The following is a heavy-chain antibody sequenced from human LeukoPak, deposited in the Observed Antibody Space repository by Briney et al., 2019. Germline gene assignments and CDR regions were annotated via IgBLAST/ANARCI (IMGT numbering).Heavy chain of an antibody. CDR1: GGSFSGYY. CDR3: ARVRWELHYFDY. Sequence: KASETLSLTCAVYGGSFSGYYWSWIRQHPGKGLEWIGEINHSGSTNYNPSLKSRVTISVDTSKNQFSLKLSSVTAADTAVYYCARVRWELHYFDYWGQGTLVTVSS. D-gene: IGHD1-26*01. V-gene: IGHV4-34*01. CDR2: INHSGST. J-gene: IGHJ4*02.